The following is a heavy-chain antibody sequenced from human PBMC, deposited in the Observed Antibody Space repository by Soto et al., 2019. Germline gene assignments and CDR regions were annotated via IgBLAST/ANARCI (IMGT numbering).Heavy chain of an antibody. J-gene: IGHJ4*02. Sequence: PGESLKISCAASGFTFSSYAMSWVRQAPGKGLEWVSAISGSGGSTYYADSVKGRFTISRDNSKNTLYLQMNSLRAEDTAVYYCAKRRGYYDSSGYSDYCGQGTLVTVSP. D-gene: IGHD3-22*01. CDR3: AKRRGYYDSSGYSDY. CDR2: ISGSGGST. V-gene: IGHV3-23*01. CDR1: GFTFSSYA.